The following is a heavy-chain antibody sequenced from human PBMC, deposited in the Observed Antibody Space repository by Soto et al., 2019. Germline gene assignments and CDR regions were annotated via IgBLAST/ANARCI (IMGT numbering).Heavy chain of an antibody. V-gene: IGHV1-69*10. Sequence: SVKGSCKASGGTFSSYAISWVRQAPGQGLEWMGGIIPILGTANYAQKFQGRVTMTTDTSISTAYMELSSLRSEDTAVYYCAREVSSVRTGTSDYWGQGTLVTVSS. CDR3: AREVSSVRTGTSDY. CDR2: IIPILGTA. CDR1: GGTFSSYA. J-gene: IGHJ4*02. D-gene: IGHD1-7*01.